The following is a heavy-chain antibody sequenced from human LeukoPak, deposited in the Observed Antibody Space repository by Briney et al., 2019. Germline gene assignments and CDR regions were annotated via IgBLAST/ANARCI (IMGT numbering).Heavy chain of an antibody. D-gene: IGHD5-24*01. Sequence: ASVKVSCKASGYTFTSYDINWVRQATEQGLEWMGWMNPNSGNTGYAQKFQGRVTMTRNTSISTAYMELSSLRSEDTAVYYCARGRRKRWLRWYYYYYMDVWGKGTTVTASS. J-gene: IGHJ6*03. V-gene: IGHV1-8*01. CDR2: MNPNSGNT. CDR1: GYTFTSYD. CDR3: ARGRRKRWLRWYYYYYMDV.